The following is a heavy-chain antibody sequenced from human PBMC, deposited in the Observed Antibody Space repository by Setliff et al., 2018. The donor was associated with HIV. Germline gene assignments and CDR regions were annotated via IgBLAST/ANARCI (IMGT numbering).Heavy chain of an antibody. CDR2: INPDSGGA. J-gene: IGHJ4*02. CDR1: GYTFTDYY. Sequence: ASVKVSCKASGYTFTDYYMQWVRQAPGQGLEWMGRINPDSGGANYAQKFQGRVTMTRDTSITTTYMELTRLTSDDTAIYYCARAPIYCGGDCYLFDYWGQGTLVTVSS. V-gene: IGHV1-2*06. D-gene: IGHD2-21*02. CDR3: ARAPIYCGGDCYLFDY.